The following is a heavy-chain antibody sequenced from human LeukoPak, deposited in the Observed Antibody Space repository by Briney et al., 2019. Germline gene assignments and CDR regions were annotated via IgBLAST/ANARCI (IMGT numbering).Heavy chain of an antibody. V-gene: IGHV4-4*02. CDR3: ARWAGDIVVVPAARDWFDP. D-gene: IGHD2-2*01. CDR1: GGSISSSNW. J-gene: IGHJ5*02. Sequence: PSGTLSLTCAVSGGSISSSNWWSWVRQPLGKGLEWIGEIYHSGSTNYNPSLKSRVTISVDKSKNQFSLKLSSVTAADTAVYYCARWAGDIVVVPAARDWFDPWGQGTLVTVPS. CDR2: IYHSGST.